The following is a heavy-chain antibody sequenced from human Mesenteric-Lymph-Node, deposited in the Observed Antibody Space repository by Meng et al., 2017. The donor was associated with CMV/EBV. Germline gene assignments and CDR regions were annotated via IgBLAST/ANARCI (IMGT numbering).Heavy chain of an antibody. CDR3: ARDTLTYSYGPGWIDP. CDR1: GGYNSSSVQY. Sequence: HVQGARTPMVNLSGALPPTYTVFGGYNSSSVQYGGWIRHPSGKGMEWFGSIFYSDSAHYNPALESRVTISIDKSKNEFFLNLGSVTAADTAMYYCARDTLTYSYGPGWIDPWGQGTLVTVSS. CDR2: IFYSDSA. V-gene: IGHV4-39*02. D-gene: IGHD3-10*01. J-gene: IGHJ5*02.